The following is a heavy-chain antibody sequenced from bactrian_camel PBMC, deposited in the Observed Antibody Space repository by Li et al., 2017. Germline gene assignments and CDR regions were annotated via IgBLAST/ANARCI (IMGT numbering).Heavy chain of an antibody. CDR2: YHGMIGSA. D-gene: IGHD2*01. CDR3: AAEPAVFGYCGGGYYPSNGF. Sequence: HVQLVESGGGLVQAGGSLRLSCAVSGNTYSTTCMGWFRQAPGKEREAVAGFYHGMIGSAYYDDSVKGRFTISEDSAKTAMYLQMNSLKPEDTAMYYCAAEPAVFGYCGGGYYPSNGFWGQGTQVTVS. V-gene: IGHV3-3*01. CDR1: GNTYSTTC. J-gene: IGHJ6*01.